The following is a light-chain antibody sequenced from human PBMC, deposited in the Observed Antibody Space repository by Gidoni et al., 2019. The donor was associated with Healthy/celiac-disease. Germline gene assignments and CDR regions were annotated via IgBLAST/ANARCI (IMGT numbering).Light chain of an antibody. J-gene: IGLJ2*01. CDR1: SLRSYY. Sequence: SSELTQDPAVSVALGQTVRSTCQGDSLRSYYASWYKQKPGQAPVLVIYGKNNRPSGIPDRFSGSSSGNTASLTITGAQAEDEADYYCNSRDSSGNHLIGGGTKLTVL. V-gene: IGLV3-19*01. CDR2: GKN. CDR3: NSRDSSGNHL.